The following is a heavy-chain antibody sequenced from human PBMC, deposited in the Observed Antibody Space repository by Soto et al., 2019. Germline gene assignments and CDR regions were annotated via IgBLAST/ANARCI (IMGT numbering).Heavy chain of an antibody. CDR1: GYTFTGYY. J-gene: IGHJ4*02. Sequence: GASVKVSCKASGYTFTGYYMHWVRQAPGQGLEWMGWIIPNIGRANYAQKFQGRVTITADESTSTAYMELSSLRSEDTAVYYCAREDSLYPLAAAGPLDYWGQGTLVTVSS. CDR3: AREDSLYPLAAAGPLDY. CDR2: IIPNIGRA. D-gene: IGHD6-13*01. V-gene: IGHV1-2*02.